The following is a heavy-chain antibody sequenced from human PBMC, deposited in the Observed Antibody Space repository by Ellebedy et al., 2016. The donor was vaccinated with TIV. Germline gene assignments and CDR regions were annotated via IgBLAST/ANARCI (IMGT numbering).Heavy chain of an antibody. D-gene: IGHD2-8*01. CDR3: ARDHKHRNYCTDGVCAYNYYGMQI. CDR2: IWYDGSNK. V-gene: IGHV3-33*08. J-gene: IGHJ6*02. CDR1: GITFTNFA. Sequence: PGGSLRLSCAASGITFTNFAMHWVRQAPGQWLEWVSIIWYDGSNKYYADSVNGRFTISRDNSKNTLYLQMNSLRAEDTAVYYCARDHKHRNYCTDGVCAYNYYGMQIWGQGTTVTVSS.